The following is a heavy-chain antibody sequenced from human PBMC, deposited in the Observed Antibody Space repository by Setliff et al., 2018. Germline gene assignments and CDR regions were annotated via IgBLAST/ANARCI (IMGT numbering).Heavy chain of an antibody. CDR2: FIPVLGKA. CDR3: ARELRSPFWHFDL. Sequence: SVKVSCKASGYTFSDYGISWVRLAPGHGLEWMGRFIPVLGKANYAPRFQGRVTITVDTSTGTSYMDLRSLRSDDTAIYYCARELRSPFWHFDLWGQGSLVTVSS. CDR1: GYTFSDYG. J-gene: IGHJ4*02. V-gene: IGHV1-69*04.